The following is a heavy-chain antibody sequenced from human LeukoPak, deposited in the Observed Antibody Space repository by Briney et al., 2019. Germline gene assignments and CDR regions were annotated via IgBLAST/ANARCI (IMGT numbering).Heavy chain of an antibody. CDR1: GGSISSYY. V-gene: IGHV4-34*01. Sequence: PSETLSLTCTVSGGSISSYYWSWIRQPPGKGLEWIGEINHSGSTNYNPSLKSRVTISVDTSKNQFSLKLSSVTAADTAVYYCARGGDRPLYCSGGSCYDSGDPTAFDYWGQGTLVTVSS. D-gene: IGHD2-15*01. CDR3: ARGGDRPLYCSGGSCYDSGDPTAFDY. J-gene: IGHJ4*02. CDR2: INHSGST.